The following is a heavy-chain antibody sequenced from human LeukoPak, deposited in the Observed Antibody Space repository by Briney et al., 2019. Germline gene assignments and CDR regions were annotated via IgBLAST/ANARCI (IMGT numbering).Heavy chain of an antibody. J-gene: IGHJ6*02. CDR2: IYPGDSDT. CDR3: ARVNYDFWSGNGMDV. D-gene: IGHD3-3*01. V-gene: IGHV5-51*01. Sequence: GESLKISCKGSGYSFTSYWIGWVRQMPGKGLEWMGIIYPGDSDTRYSPSFQGQVTISADKSISTAYLQWSSLKASDAAMYYCARVNYDFWSGNGMDVWGQGTTVTVSS. CDR1: GYSFTSYW.